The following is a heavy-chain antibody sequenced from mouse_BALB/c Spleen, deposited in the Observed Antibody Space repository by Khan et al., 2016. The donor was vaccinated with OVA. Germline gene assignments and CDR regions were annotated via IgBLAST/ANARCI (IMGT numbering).Heavy chain of an antibody. D-gene: IGHD2-14*01. CDR1: GFSLSRYN. Sequence: QVQLKESGPGLVAPSQSLSITCNVSGFSLSRYNKHWVRQPPGKGLEWLGMIWGGGGTDYNSSLKSRLSISKDNSKSQVFLKMSSLQTDDTAMYYSSRAYYRYDGYYAMDYWGQGTSVTVSS. J-gene: IGHJ4*01. CDR2: IWGGGGT. CDR3: SRAYYRYDGYYAMDY. V-gene: IGHV2-6-4*01.